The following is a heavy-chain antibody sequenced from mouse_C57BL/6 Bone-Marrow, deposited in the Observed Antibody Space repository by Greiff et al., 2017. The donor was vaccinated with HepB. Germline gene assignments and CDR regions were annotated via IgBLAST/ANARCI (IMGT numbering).Heavy chain of an antibody. CDR2: IYPGDGDT. D-gene: IGHD1-1*01. CDR1: GYAFSSSW. Sequence: VQLQQSGPELVKPGASVKISCKASGYAFSSSWMNWVKQRPGKGLEWIGRIYPGDGDTNYNGKFKGKATLTADKSSSTAYMQLSSLTSEDSAVYFCAQDLLSSYKRVDYWGQGTSVTVSS. V-gene: IGHV1-82*01. J-gene: IGHJ4*01. CDR3: AQDLLSSYKRVDY.